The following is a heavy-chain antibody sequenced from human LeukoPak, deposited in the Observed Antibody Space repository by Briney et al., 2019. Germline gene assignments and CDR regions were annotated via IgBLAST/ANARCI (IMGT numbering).Heavy chain of an antibody. J-gene: IGHJ4*02. D-gene: IGHD5-12*01. CDR3: ARRYSGLPFDY. CDR2: IYYSGST. Sequence: SQTLSLTCTVSGGSISNGDYYLSWIRQPPGKGLEWIGYIYYSGSTYYNPSLKSRVTISVDTSKNQFSLKLSSVTAADTAVYYCARRYSGLPFDYWGQGTLVTVSS. CDR1: GGSISNGDYY. V-gene: IGHV4-30-4*08.